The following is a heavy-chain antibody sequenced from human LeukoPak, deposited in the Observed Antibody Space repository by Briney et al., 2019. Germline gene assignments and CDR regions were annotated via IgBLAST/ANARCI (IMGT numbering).Heavy chain of an antibody. CDR1: GGSFSGYY. V-gene: IGHV4-34*01. Sequence: SETLSLTCAVYGGSFSGYYWSWIRQPPGKGLEWIGEINHSGSTNYNPSPKSRVTISVDTSKNQFSLKLSSVTAADTAVYYCARAGITIFGFDYWGQGTLVTVSS. D-gene: IGHD3-3*01. CDR3: ARAGITIFGFDY. J-gene: IGHJ4*02. CDR2: INHSGST.